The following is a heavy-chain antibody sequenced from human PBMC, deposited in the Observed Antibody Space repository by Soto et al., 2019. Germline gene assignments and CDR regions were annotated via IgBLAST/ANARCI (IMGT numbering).Heavy chain of an antibody. CDR2: IWYDGSNK. Sequence: QVQLVESGGGVVQPGRSLRLSCAASGFTFSSYGMHWVRQAPGKGLEWVAVIWYDGSNKYYADSVKGRFTISRDNSTNTLYLQMNSLRAEDTAVYYCARAGSVTGYFDYWGQGTLVTDSS. J-gene: IGHJ4*02. CDR3: ARAGSVTGYFDY. V-gene: IGHV3-33*01. CDR1: GFTFSSYG. D-gene: IGHD2-8*02.